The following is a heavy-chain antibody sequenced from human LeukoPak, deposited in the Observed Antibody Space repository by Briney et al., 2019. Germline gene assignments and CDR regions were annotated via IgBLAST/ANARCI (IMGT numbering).Heavy chain of an antibody. CDR3: ARLIGGYYPFDY. V-gene: IGHV4-39*01. Sequence: SETLSLTCTVSGGSISSGSYYWGWIRQPPGKGLEWIGSIYYSGSTYYNPSLKSRVTISVDTSKNQFSLKLSSVTAADTAVYYCARLIGGYYPFDYWGQGTLVTVSS. CDR2: IYYSGST. J-gene: IGHJ4*02. D-gene: IGHD3-3*01. CDR1: GGSISSGSYY.